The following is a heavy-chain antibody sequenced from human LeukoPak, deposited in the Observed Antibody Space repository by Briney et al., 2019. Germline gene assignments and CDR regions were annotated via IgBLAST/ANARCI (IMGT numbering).Heavy chain of an antibody. CDR3: ARDGTSTDDY. CDR1: GYTFSNFG. V-gene: IGHV1-18*01. J-gene: IGHJ4*02. CDR2: ISGNNDNP. D-gene: IGHD2-2*01. Sequence: GASVKVSCKTSGYTFSNFGSTWVRQAPGQGLEWMGWISGNNDNPNYGQKFQGRFTVTTDSSTSTAYMELRNLRSDDTAVYYCARDGTSTDDYWGQGTLVTVSS.